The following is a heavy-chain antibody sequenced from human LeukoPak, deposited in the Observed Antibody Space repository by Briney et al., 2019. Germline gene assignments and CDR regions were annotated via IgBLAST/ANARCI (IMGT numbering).Heavy chain of an antibody. Sequence: SETLSLTCIVSGDSISSYFWSWIRQPPGKGLEWIGYIFYSGSTNYNPSLKGRVTISIDTSKSQFSLKLSSVTAADTAVYYCASSSMVRGVTLFDYWGQGTLVTVSS. CDR3: ASSSMVRGVTLFDY. J-gene: IGHJ4*02. V-gene: IGHV4-59*01. CDR2: IFYSGST. CDR1: GDSISSYF. D-gene: IGHD3-10*01.